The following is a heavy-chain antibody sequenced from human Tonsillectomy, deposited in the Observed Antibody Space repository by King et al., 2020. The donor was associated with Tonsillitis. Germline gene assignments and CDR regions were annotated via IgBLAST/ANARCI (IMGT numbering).Heavy chain of an antibody. CDR3: ARCSLGYDSSGYYYLPDAFDI. Sequence: QLQESGPGLVKPSETLSLTCTVSGGSISSYYWSWIRQPPGKGLEWIGYIYYSGSTNYNPSLKSRVTISVDTSKNQFSLKLSSVTAADTAVYYCARCSLGYDSSGYYYLPDAFDIWGQGTMVTVSS. J-gene: IGHJ3*02. D-gene: IGHD3-22*01. CDR1: GGSISSYY. CDR2: IYYSGST. V-gene: IGHV4-59*01.